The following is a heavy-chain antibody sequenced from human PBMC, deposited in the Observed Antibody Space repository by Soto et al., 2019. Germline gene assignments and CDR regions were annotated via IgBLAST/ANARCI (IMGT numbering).Heavy chain of an antibody. D-gene: IGHD5-18*01. V-gene: IGHV1-2*04. J-gene: IGHJ4*02. CDR1: GYTCTGYY. Sequence: GASVKVSWKASGYTCTGYYMHWVRQAPGQGLEWMGWINPNSGGTNYAQKFQGWVTMTRDTSISTAYMELSRLRSDDTAVYYCARVGHSYGYYYFDYWGQGTLVTVSS. CDR2: INPNSGGT. CDR3: ARVGHSYGYYYFDY.